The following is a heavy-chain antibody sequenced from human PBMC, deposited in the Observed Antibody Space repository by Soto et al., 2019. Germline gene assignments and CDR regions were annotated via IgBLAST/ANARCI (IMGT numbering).Heavy chain of an antibody. V-gene: IGHV3-30*18. CDR2: ISYDGSNK. D-gene: IGHD5-18*01. CDR1: GFTFSSYG. CDR3: AKDQSGYRFRGGYFDY. Sequence: QVQLVESGGGVVQPGRSLRLSCAASGFTFSSYGMHWVRQAPGKGLECVAVISYDGSNKYYADSVKGRFTISRDNSKNTLYLQMNSLRAEDTAVYYCAKDQSGYRFRGGYFDYWGQGTLVNVSS. J-gene: IGHJ4*02.